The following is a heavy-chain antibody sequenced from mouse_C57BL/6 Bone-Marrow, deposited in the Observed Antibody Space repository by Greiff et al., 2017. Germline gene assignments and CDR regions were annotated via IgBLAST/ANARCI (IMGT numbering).Heavy chain of an antibody. Sequence: VQLKESGPELVKPGASVKISCKASGYSFTDYNLNWVKQSNGKSLQWIGVFNPNYGTTSYNQKFKDKATLTVDQSSSTAYMQLNSLTSEDSAVYYCARGYDYDYAMDYWGQGTSVPVSA. V-gene: IGHV1-39*01. CDR1: GYSFTDYN. CDR2: FNPNYGTT. D-gene: IGHD2-4*01. CDR3: ARGYDYDYAMDY. J-gene: IGHJ4*01.